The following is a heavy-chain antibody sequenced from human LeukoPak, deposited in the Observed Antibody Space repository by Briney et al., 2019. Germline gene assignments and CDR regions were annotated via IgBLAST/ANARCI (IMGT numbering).Heavy chain of an antibody. Sequence: PSETLSLTCAVSGGSISSGNWWSWVRQPPGKGLEWIGEIYHSGNTVYNPPLKSRVTISVDNSKYQFSLKLTSVTAADTAVYYCARNGDSASVVDWGQGTLVTVSS. V-gene: IGHV4-4*02. D-gene: IGHD4-17*01. CDR1: GGSISSGNW. J-gene: IGHJ4*02. CDR2: IYHSGNT. CDR3: ARNGDSASVVD.